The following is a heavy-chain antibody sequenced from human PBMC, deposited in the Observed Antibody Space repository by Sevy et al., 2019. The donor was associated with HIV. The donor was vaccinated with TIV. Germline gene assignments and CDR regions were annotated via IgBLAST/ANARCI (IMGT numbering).Heavy chain of an antibody. J-gene: IGHJ4*02. CDR1: KFNRFSNYG. Sequence: GGSLRLSCAASKFNRFSNYGRHWVRQAPGKGLEWVAYIRYDGSDKYYADSVKGRFIISRDNSENTLYLQMNSLRVEDTALYYCAKILRDDSNFDYWGQGTLVTVSS. CDR2: IRYDGSDK. D-gene: IGHD3-3*01. V-gene: IGHV3-30*02. CDR3: AKILRDDSNFDY.